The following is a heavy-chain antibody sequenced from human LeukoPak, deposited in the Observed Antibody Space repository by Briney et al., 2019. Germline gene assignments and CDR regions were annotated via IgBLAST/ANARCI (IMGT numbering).Heavy chain of an antibody. Sequence: GGSLRLSCAASGFTFSSYWMSWVRQAPGKGLEWVAIIKQDGSEKYYVDSVKGRFTISRDNAKNSLYLQMNSLRAEDTAVYYCARVEGHYYYYYGMDVWGKGTTVTVSS. CDR3: ARVEGHYYYYYGMDV. CDR2: IKQDGSEK. J-gene: IGHJ6*04. CDR1: GFTFSSYW. V-gene: IGHV3-7*03.